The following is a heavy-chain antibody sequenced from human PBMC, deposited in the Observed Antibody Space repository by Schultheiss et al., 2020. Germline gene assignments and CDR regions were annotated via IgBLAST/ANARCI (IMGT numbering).Heavy chain of an antibody. J-gene: IGHJ6*03. Sequence: SETLSLTCAVYGGSFSGYYWGWIRQPPGKGLEWIGRIYTSGSTNYNPSLKSRITISVDTSKNQFSLKLSSVTAADTAVYYCARAYDSSGYYYYYYMDVWGKGTTVTVSS. D-gene: IGHD3-22*01. V-gene: IGHV4-59*10. CDR2: IYTSGST. CDR3: ARAYDSSGYYYYYYMDV. CDR1: GGSFSGYY.